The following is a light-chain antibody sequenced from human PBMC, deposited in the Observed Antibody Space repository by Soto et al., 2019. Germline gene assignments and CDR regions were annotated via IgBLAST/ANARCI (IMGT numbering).Light chain of an antibody. CDR1: QGISSY. CDR3: QQLDSYPWT. Sequence: IQLTQSLSSLSASVGDRVTITCRASQGISSYLAWYQQKPGKAPKLLIYAASTLQSGVPSRFSGGGSGTDFTLTISSLQPEEFATYYCQQLDSYPWTFGQGTKVEIK. V-gene: IGKV1-9*01. CDR2: AAS. J-gene: IGKJ1*01.